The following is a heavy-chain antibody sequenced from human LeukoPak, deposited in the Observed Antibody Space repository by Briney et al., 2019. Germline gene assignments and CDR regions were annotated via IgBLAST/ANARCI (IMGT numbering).Heavy chain of an antibody. CDR1: GFTFSSYS. CDR2: ISSSSSSI. D-gene: IGHD5-12*01. J-gene: IGHJ5*02. V-gene: IGHV3-48*04. CDR3: ARQPSLRSPYNWFDP. Sequence: PGGSLRLSCAASGFTFSSYSMNWVRQAPGKGLEWVSYISSSSSSIYYADSVKGRFTISRDNAKNSLYLQMNSLRAEDTAVYYCARQPSLRSPYNWFDPWGQGTLVTVSS.